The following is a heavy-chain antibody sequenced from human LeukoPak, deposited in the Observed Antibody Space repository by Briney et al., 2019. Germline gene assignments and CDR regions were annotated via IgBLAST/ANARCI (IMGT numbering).Heavy chain of an antibody. CDR2: IYHSGIT. CDR3: ARHVGFITMVRGVINNNWFDP. J-gene: IGHJ5*02. CDR1: GYSIRSGFY. D-gene: IGHD3-10*01. V-gene: IGHV4-38-2*02. Sequence: SETLSLTCTVSGYSIRSGFYWGWIRQPPGKGLEWIGNIYHSGITYYTPSLKSRVTISVDTSKKQFSLKLSSVTAADTAVYYCARHVGFITMVRGVINNNWFDPWGQGTLVTVSS.